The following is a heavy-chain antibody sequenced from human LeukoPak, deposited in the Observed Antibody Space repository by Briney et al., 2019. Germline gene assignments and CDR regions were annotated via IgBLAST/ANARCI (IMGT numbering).Heavy chain of an antibody. D-gene: IGHD3-10*01. Sequence: SETLSLTCTVSGGSIRSYYWSWIRQPPGKGLEWIGYIYYSGSTKYNPSLKSRATISVDTSKNQFSLKLTSVTAADTAVYYCASSNLGSLGQFDPWGQGTLVTVSS. V-gene: IGHV4-59*01. CDR1: GGSIRSYY. CDR2: IYYSGST. J-gene: IGHJ5*02. CDR3: ASSNLGSLGQFDP.